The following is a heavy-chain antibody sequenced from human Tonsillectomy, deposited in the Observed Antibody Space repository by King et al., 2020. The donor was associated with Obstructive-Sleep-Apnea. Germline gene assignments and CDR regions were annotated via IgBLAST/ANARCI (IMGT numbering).Heavy chain of an antibody. D-gene: IGHD1-26*01. J-gene: IGHJ3*02. CDR3: ARIFLSGTYGKRDAFDI. V-gene: IGHV2-70*11. CDR2: IDWDDDK. Sequence: VTLKESGPALVKPTQTLTLTCTFSGFSLSTSGMCVGWIRQPPGKALEWLARIDWDDDKYYNTSLKTRLTISKDTSKNQVVLTMTDMDPVDTATYYCARIFLSGTYGKRDAFDIGGQGTMVTVSS. CDR1: GFSLSTSGMC.